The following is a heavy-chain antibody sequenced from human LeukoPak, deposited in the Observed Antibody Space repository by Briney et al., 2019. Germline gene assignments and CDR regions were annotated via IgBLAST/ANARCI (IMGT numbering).Heavy chain of an antibody. CDR1: GGSISSYY. V-gene: IGHV4-59*08. D-gene: IGHD1-26*01. CDR3: ASSWELLPPAPDY. J-gene: IGHJ4*02. Sequence: DTLSLTCTVSGGSISSYYWSWIRQPPGKGLEWIGYVDYSGSTNYNPSLKSRVTISVDTSKNQFSLKLSSVTAADTAVYYCASSWELLPPAPDYWGQGTLVTVSS. CDR2: VDYSGST.